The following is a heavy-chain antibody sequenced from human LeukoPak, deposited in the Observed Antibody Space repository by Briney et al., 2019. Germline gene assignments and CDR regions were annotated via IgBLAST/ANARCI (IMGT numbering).Heavy chain of an antibody. CDR2: ISGSGGST. CDR1: GFTFSSYA. J-gene: IGHJ4*02. D-gene: IGHD5-24*01. CDR3: AKDRRDGYNHRFDY. V-gene: IGHV3-23*01. Sequence: GESLKISCVASGFTFSSYAMSWVRQAPGKGLEWVSVISGSGGSTYYADSVKGRFTISRGNSKKTLYLQMNSLRAEDTAVYYCAKDRRDGYNHRFDYWGQGTLVTVSS.